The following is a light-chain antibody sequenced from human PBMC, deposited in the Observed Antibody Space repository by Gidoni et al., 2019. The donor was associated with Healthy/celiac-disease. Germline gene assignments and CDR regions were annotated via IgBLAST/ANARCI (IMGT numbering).Light chain of an antibody. CDR3: QQYNNWRTWT. Sequence: EIVMTQSPATLSVSPEERATLSCRASQSVSSNLAWYQQKPGQAPRLLIYGASTRATGIPARFSGSGSGTEFTLTISSLQSEDFAVYYCQQYNNWRTWTFGQGTKVEIK. J-gene: IGKJ1*01. CDR1: QSVSSN. V-gene: IGKV3-15*01. CDR2: GAS.